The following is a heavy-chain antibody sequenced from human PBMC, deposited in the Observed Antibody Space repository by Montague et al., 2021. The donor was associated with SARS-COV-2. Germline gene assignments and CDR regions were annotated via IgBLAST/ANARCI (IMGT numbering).Heavy chain of an antibody. CDR2: VWDDGSNK. V-gene: IGHV3-33*01. CDR3: ARQAPLPGTMTLDY. Sequence: SLRLSCAASGITFNNHGMHWVRQAPGKGMEWLAVVWDDGSNKYYADSVKGRITISRDNSKNTVDLQMNSLRADDTALYYCARQAPLPGTMTLDYWGQGALVTVSS. J-gene: IGHJ4*02. CDR1: GITFNNHG. D-gene: IGHD1-1*01.